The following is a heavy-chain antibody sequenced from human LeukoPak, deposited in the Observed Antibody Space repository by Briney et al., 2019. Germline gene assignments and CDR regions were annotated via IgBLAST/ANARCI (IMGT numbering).Heavy chain of an antibody. J-gene: IGHJ4*02. CDR2: IKQYGGET. V-gene: IGHV3-7*01. Sequence: QPGGSLTLSCAASGFTISTYWMTSVRQAPGKGVEWVATIKQYGGETHYVDSVKGRFTISRDNAKNLVYLQMNSLGADDTALYYCAREGTRWLQPADYWGQGTLVTVSS. D-gene: IGHD5-24*01. CDR3: AREGTRWLQPADY. CDR1: GFTISTYW.